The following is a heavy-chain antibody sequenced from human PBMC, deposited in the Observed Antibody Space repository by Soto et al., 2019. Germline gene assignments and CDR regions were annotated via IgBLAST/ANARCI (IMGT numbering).Heavy chain of an antibody. CDR3: ARDESYGYDYYGMDV. Sequence: LTCTVSGGSISSGGYYWSWIRQHPGKGLEWIGYIYYSGSTYYNPSLKSRVTISVDTSKNQFSLKLSSVTAADTAVYYCARDESYGYDYYGMDVWGQGTTVTVSS. CDR2: IYYSGST. CDR1: GGSISSGGYY. D-gene: IGHD3-10*01. J-gene: IGHJ6*02. V-gene: IGHV4-31*03.